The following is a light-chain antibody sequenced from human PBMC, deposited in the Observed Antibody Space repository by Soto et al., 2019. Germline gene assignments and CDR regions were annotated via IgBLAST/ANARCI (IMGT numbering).Light chain of an antibody. CDR2: DVS. Sequence: QSVLTQPASVSGSPGQSITISCTGTSSDVGGYNYVSWYQQHPGKAPKLMIYDVSNRPSGVSNRFSGSKSGNTASLTISGLQAEDEADYYCSSRRVFGTGTKLTFL. V-gene: IGLV2-14*01. CDR1: SSDVGGYNY. CDR3: SSRRV. J-gene: IGLJ1*01.